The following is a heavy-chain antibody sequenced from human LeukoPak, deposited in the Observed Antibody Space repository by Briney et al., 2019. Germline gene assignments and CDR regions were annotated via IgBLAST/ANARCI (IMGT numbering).Heavy chain of an antibody. D-gene: IGHD5-12*01. CDR2: IYYSGST. V-gene: IGHV4-59*01. CDR3: ARGSPGAITYYYYGMDV. J-gene: IGHJ6*02. Sequence: PSETLSLTCTVSGGSISSYYWSWIRQPPGKGLEWIGHIYYSGSTDYNPSLKSRVTISVDTSKNQFSLKLSSVTAADTAVYYCARGSPGAITYYYYGMDVWGQGTTVTVSS. CDR1: GGSISSYY.